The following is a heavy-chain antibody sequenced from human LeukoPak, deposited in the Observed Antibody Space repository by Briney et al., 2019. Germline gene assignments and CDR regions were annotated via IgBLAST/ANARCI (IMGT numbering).Heavy chain of an antibody. D-gene: IGHD5-12*01. J-gene: IGHJ4*02. CDR2: IYFTGST. CDR1: GDSISTYY. Sequence: SETLSLTCTVSGDSISTYYWSWLRQPPGKGLEWIGNIYFTGSTNYNPSLKSRVTISVDTSNNQFSLKLRSVTAADTAVYYCARGRGYDPGYWGQGTLVTVSS. V-gene: IGHV4-4*09. CDR3: ARGRGYDPGY.